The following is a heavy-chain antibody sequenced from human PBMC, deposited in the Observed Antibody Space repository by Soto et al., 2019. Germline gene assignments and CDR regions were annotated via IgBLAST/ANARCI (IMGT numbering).Heavy chain of an antibody. CDR1: GDTFTSHT. CDR2: VNPAFGSP. Sequence: VQSGAEVRKPGSSVRVSCEVSGDTFTSHTINWLRQAPGQGHEWMGGVNPAFGSPTYALKFQARLSMTADTSTQTAHMELSSLTSDDAAFYFCVLAVTATNDWFDSWGQGTLVTVSS. CDR3: VLAVTATNDWFDS. V-gene: IGHV1-69*06. J-gene: IGHJ5*01. D-gene: IGHD2-15*01.